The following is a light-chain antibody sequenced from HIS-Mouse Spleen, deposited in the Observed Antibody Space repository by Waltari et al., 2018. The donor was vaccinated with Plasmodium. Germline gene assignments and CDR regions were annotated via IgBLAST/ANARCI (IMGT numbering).Light chain of an antibody. CDR1: SSNIGNTY. CDR2: DNN. J-gene: IGLJ2*01. Sequence: QSVLTQPPSVSAAPGQKVTISCSGSSSNIGNTYVSWYQQLPGTAPTLLIYDNNKRPSGIPDRFSGSKSGTSATLGITGLQTGDEADYYCGTWDSSLSAGVVFGGGTKLTVL. V-gene: IGLV1-51*01. CDR3: GTWDSSLSAGVV.